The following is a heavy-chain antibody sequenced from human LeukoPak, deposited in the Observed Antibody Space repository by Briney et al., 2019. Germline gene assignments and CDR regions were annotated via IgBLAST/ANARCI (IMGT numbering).Heavy chain of an antibody. D-gene: IGHD4-17*01. CDR2: IKQDGSEK. Sequence: QTGGSLRLSCAASGFTLSSYAMSWVRQAPGKGLEWVANIKQDGSEKYYVDSVKGRFTISRDNAKNSLYLQMNSLRAEDTAVYYCANPPTVTTIRFDPWGQGTLVTVSS. CDR3: ANPPTVTTIRFDP. J-gene: IGHJ5*02. CDR1: GFTLSSYA. V-gene: IGHV3-7*03.